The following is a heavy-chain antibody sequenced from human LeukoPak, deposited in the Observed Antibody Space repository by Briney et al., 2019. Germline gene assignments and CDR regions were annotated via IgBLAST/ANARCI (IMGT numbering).Heavy chain of an antibody. D-gene: IGHD3-10*01. J-gene: IGHJ4*02. CDR3: ARRDYGSGSYEFDY. Sequence: SETLSLTCTVSGGSISSYYWSWIRQPPGKGLEWIGYIYYSGSTNYNPSLKSRVTISVDTSKNQFSLKLSSVTAADTAVYYCARRDYGSGSYEFDYWGQGTLVTVSS. V-gene: IGHV4-59*08. CDR1: GGSISSYY. CDR2: IYYSGST.